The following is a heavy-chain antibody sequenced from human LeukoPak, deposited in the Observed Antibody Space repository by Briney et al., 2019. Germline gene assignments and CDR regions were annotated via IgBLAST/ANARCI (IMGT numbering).Heavy chain of an antibody. CDR1: GFTFSSYA. Sequence: PGGSLRLSCAASGFTFSSYAMSWVRQAPGKGLEWVSAIVGSGGSTYYADSVKGRFTISRDNSKNTLYLQVNSLRAEDTAVYYCARDGFKPYYYDSSGLDWGQGTLVTVSS. J-gene: IGHJ4*02. CDR3: ARDGFKPYYYDSSGLD. D-gene: IGHD3-22*01. V-gene: IGHV3-23*01. CDR2: IVGSGGST.